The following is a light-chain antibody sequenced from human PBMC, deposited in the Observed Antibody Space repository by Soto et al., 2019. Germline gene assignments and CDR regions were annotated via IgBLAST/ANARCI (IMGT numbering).Light chain of an antibody. V-gene: IGLV2-23*02. J-gene: IGLJ1*01. CDR3: YSYTGISTSLFV. CDR1: SRDIGTSNL. Sequence: QSALTQPASVSGSPGQSITISCTGTSRDIGTSNLVSWYQQFPGKAPKLIIYEVTKRPSGVSNRFSGSKSGNTASLTISGPQPEDEADYYSYSYTGISTSLFVFGTGTKLTVL. CDR2: EVT.